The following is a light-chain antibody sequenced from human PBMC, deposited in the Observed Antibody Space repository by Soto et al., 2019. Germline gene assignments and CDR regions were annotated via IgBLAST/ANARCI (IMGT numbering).Light chain of an antibody. CDR1: SSDVGGYNY. CDR3: FSYAGSLYV. Sequence: QSALTQPRSVSGSPGQSVAISCTGASSDVGGYNYVSWYQQHPGKAPKLMIYHVNKRPSGVPDRLSGSKSGNTASLTISGLQAVDEADYYCFSYAGSLYVFGAGTKVTVL. V-gene: IGLV2-11*01. CDR2: HVN. J-gene: IGLJ1*01.